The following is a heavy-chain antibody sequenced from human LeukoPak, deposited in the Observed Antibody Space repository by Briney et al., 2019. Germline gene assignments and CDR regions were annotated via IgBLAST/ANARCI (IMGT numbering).Heavy chain of an antibody. Sequence: GGSLRLSCAASGFTFSSHAMSWVRQPPGKGLEWFSAITNGSGSNVYYTHSLNRRFTISRDNSKNTLYLQINSLRADDTSVYYCARAYGSVSYSHWGQGTLVTVFS. D-gene: IGHD3-10*01. V-gene: IGHV3-23*01. CDR3: ARAYGSVSYSH. CDR2: ITNGSGSNV. J-gene: IGHJ4*02. CDR1: GFTFSSHA.